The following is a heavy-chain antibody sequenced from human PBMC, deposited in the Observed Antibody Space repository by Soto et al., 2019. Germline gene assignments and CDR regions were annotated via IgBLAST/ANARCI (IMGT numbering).Heavy chain of an antibody. CDR2: ISGSGGST. V-gene: IGHV3-23*01. CDR3: AKDESYYYYMDV. CDR1: GFIFSSYA. Sequence: EVQLLESGGGLVQPGGSLRLSCAASGFIFSSYAMNWVRRVPGKGLEWVSAISGSGGSTYYADSVKGRFTISRDNSKNTLYLQMNSLRGEDTAVYYFAKDESYYYYMDVWGKGTTVTVSS. J-gene: IGHJ6*03.